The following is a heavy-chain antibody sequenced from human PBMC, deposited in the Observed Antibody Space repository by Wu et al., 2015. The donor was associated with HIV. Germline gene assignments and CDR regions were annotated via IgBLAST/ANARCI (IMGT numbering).Heavy chain of an antibody. CDR3: ARPMVPHFDGRYGYPGAFDI. D-gene: IGHD3-9*01. J-gene: IGHJ3*02. CDR1: GGSFNKYY. CDR2: MNERGSS. Sequence: QGQVKQWGTGLLKPSETLSLICAVYGGSFNKYYWSWIRQSPGKGLEWIGEMNERGSSTYNPSFASRVAMSVDVSTRQFTLNLTSVTVADTAVYYCARPMVPHFDGRYGYPGAFDIWGPGTVVTVSS. V-gene: IGHV4-34*02.